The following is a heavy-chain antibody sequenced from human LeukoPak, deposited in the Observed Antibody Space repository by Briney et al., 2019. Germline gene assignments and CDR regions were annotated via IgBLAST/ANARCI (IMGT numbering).Heavy chain of an antibody. Sequence: SETLSLTCTVSGGSLSSYYWSWIRQPPGKGLEWIGYIYYSGSTNYNPSLKSRVTISVDTSKNQFSLTLSSVTAADTAVYYCARGYPYSSGWYSSLRNYYYYYYMDVWGKGTTVTISS. D-gene: IGHD6-19*01. J-gene: IGHJ6*03. CDR3: ARGYPYSSGWYSSLRNYYYYYYMDV. CDR1: GGSLSSYY. CDR2: IYYSGST. V-gene: IGHV4-59*01.